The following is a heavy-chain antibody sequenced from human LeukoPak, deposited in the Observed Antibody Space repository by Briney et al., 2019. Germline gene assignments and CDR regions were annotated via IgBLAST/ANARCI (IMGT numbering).Heavy chain of an antibody. Sequence: PGGSLRLSCAASGFTFSSYAMSWVRQAPGKGLEWVSAISGSGGSTYYADSVKGRFTISRDNSKNTLYLQMNSLRAEDTAVYYCAKDPISYGLPGAFDYWGQGTLVTVSS. CDR2: ISGSGGST. V-gene: IGHV3-23*01. CDR3: AKDPISYGLPGAFDY. J-gene: IGHJ4*02. D-gene: IGHD5-18*01. CDR1: GFTFSSYA.